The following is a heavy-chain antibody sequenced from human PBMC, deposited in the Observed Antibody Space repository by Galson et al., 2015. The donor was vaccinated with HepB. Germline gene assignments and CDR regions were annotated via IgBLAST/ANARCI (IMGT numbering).Heavy chain of an antibody. V-gene: IGHV1-18*01. Sequence: SVKVSCKASGYTFNNYGMSWVRQAPGQGLEWMGWISAYKGKTNYAQKFQGRVTMTTDTSRSTAYMEVRSLRSDDSAFYYCARDSFILGVGVTMDLNPKDALHFCGHWTMVIVA. CDR3: ARDSFILGVGVTMDLNPKDALHF. CDR2: ISAYKGKT. J-gene: IGHJ3*01. CDR1: GYTFNNYG. D-gene: IGHD1-26*01.